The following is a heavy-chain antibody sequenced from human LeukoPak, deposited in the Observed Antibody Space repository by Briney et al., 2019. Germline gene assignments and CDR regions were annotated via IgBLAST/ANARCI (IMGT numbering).Heavy chain of an antibody. CDR1: GFTFSNYW. D-gene: IGHD3-9*01. V-gene: IGHV3-74*01. CDR3: AREILRYFDWLLPLYYYYGMDV. J-gene: IGHJ6*02. CDR2: INSDGSST. Sequence: GGSLRLSCAASGFTFSNYWMHWVRQAPGKGLVWVSRINSDGSSTSYADSVKGRFTISRDNAKNTLYLQMNSLRAEDTAVYYCAREILRYFDWLLPLYYYYGMDVWGQGTTVTVSS.